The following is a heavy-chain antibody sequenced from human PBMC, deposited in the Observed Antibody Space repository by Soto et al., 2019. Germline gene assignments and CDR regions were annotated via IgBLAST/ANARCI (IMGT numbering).Heavy chain of an antibody. CDR1: GFTLRSDA. J-gene: IGHJ4*02. D-gene: IGHD3-22*01. CDR3: AARSSGYPY. V-gene: IGHV3-23*01. CDR2: ISSSGGGT. Sequence: EVQLLESGGGLLQPGGSLRLSCAASGFTLRSDAISWVRQAPGKGLEWDSLISSSGGGTYYADSVNGRFTISRDSSRNMLYLQMNSMRPEDTATYYCAARSSGYPYWGQGTLVTVSS.